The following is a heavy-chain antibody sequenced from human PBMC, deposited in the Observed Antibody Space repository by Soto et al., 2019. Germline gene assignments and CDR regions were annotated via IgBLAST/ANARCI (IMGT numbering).Heavy chain of an antibody. D-gene: IGHD6-19*01. V-gene: IGHV3-13*01. CDR1: GLSFPDYD. J-gene: IGHJ4*02. CDR3: TRVAVAGTW. CDR2: IGTADDT. Sequence: EVQLVESGGGLVQPGGSLRLSCRASGLSFPDYDIHWVRQSIGKGLEWVSAIGTADDTYYAPALKGRFTIRRENPKNSVYLQMNSLAVDDTAVYYCTRVAVAGTWWGQGTLVTVSS.